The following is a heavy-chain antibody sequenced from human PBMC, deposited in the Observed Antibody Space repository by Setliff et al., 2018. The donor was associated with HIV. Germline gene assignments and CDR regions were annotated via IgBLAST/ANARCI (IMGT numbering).Heavy chain of an antibody. CDR2: LNHSGNT. Sequence: SETLSLTCAVSNGSFSGYYWSWIRQPPGTGLEWIGELNHSGNTNYNPSLKSRVTISVDTSKNQFSLKLSSVTAADTAVYYGARSRSARDSSPSYYYYYMDVWAKGTTVTVSS. D-gene: IGHD3-22*01. CDR1: NGSFSGYY. CDR3: ARSRSARDSSPSYYYYYMDV. J-gene: IGHJ6*03. V-gene: IGHV4-34*01.